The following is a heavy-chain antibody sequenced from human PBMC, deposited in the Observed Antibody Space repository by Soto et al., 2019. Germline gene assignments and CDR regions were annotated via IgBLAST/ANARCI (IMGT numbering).Heavy chain of an antibody. CDR3: TTGVTSRGMDV. V-gene: IGHV3-15*01. D-gene: IGHD2-21*02. J-gene: IGHJ6*02. CDR1: GFTFSNAW. CDR2: IKTKTDGGTT. Sequence: EVQLVESGGGLVKPGGSLRLSCAASGFTFSNAWMSWVRQAPGKGLEWVGRIKTKTDGGTTDYAAPVKGRFTISRDDSKNTSYLQMNSLKTEDTAVYYCTTGVTSRGMDVWGQGTTVTVSS.